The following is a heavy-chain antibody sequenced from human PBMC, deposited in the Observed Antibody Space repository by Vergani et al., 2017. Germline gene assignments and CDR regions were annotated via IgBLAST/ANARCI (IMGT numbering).Heavy chain of an antibody. D-gene: IGHD3-10*02. J-gene: IGHJ6*03. CDR1: GGSIRRTFYH. Sequence: QLQLQESDPGLVKPSETLSLTCTVSGGSIRRTFYHLGWIRQPPGKGLEWIGTIYYSGSNYYNPSLKSRVTISVDTSKNQFSLERNSVTAADTAVYYCAILQEQMFPWHYYYCYSFGVLGQGTTVTVS. CDR3: AILQEQMFPWHYYYCYSFGV. CDR2: IYYSGSN. V-gene: IGHV4-39*01.